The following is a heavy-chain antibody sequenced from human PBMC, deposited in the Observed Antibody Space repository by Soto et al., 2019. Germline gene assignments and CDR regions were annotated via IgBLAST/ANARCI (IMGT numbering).Heavy chain of an antibody. CDR2: INSDESST. CDR1: GFTFSSYW. CDR3: ARLKPGTAAFDY. V-gene: IGHV3-74*01. Sequence: EVQLMESGGGLVQPGGSLRLSCAASGFTFSSYWMHWVRQAPGKGLVWVSRINSDESSTYYADSVKGRFTISRDNAKNTLYLQMNSLTAEDTAVYFCARLKPGTAAFDYWGQGTLVTVSS. J-gene: IGHJ4*02. D-gene: IGHD1-1*01.